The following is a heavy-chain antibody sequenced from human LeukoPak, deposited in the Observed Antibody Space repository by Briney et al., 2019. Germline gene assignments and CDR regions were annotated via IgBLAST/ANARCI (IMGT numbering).Heavy chain of an antibody. CDR2: ISDSGGST. D-gene: IGHD3-16*02. CDR3: AKDALISFRGAWSQSDY. Sequence: GGSLRLSCAASGFTFSNYGMSWVRQAPGKGLEWVSAISDSGGSTYYADSVKGRFTISRDNSKNTLYLQMNSLRAEDTAVYYCAKDALISFRGAWSQSDYWGQGTLVTVSS. CDR1: GFTFSNYG. V-gene: IGHV3-23*01. J-gene: IGHJ4*02.